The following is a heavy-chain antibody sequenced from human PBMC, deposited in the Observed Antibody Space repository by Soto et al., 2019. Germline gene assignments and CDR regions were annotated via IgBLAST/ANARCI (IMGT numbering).Heavy chain of an antibody. CDR1: GFTFSDYA. V-gene: IGHV3-30*18. CDR3: AKGGRQWLVRSDFNY. J-gene: IGHJ4*02. Sequence: VQLVESGGGVVQPGRSLRLSCAASGFTFSDYAMHWVRQAPGKGLEWVAVVSHDGRNTHYADSVKGRFTISRDSSKNTVSLEVTSLRAEETVVYYGAKGGRQWLVRSDFNYWGLGALVTVSS. D-gene: IGHD6-19*01. CDR2: VSHDGRNT.